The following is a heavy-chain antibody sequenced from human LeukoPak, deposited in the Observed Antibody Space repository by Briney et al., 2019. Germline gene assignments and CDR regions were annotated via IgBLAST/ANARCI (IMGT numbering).Heavy chain of an antibody. D-gene: IGHD2/OR15-2a*01. J-gene: IGHJ6*04. Sequence: SETLSLTCAVSGGSISRYYWSWIRQPPGKGLEWIGYIYYSGSTNYNPSLKSRVTISVDTSKNQFSLKLSSVTAADTAVYFCSRWRVPTTTVFYYGMDVWGKGTTVTVTS. CDR1: GGSISRYY. CDR3: SRWRVPTTTVFYYGMDV. V-gene: IGHV4-59*01. CDR2: IYYSGST.